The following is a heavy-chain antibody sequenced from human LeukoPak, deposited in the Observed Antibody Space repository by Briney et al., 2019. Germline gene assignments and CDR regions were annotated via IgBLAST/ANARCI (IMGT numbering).Heavy chain of an antibody. D-gene: IGHD3-22*01. Sequence: GGSLRLSCAASGFTFSSYSMNWVRQAPGKGLEWVSSISSSSSYIYYADSVKGRFTISRDNAKNSLFLQMNSLRAEDTAVYYCARDGDSSGYGRYKYYFDYWGQGTLVTVSS. CDR1: GFTFSSYS. J-gene: IGHJ4*02. CDR3: ARDGDSSGYGRYKYYFDY. CDR2: ISSSSSYI. V-gene: IGHV3-21*01.